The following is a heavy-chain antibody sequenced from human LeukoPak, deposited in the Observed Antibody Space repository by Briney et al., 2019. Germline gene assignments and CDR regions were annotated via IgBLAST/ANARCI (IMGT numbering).Heavy chain of an antibody. D-gene: IGHD6-19*01. CDR3: ARQALGDSSGWYAYWYFDL. V-gene: IGHV4-59*08. CDR2: IYYTGST. CDR1: GGSISPYF. Sequence: PSETLSLTCTVSGGSISPYFWSWIRQPPGKGLEWIGYIYYTGSTNYNPSLKSRVTISVDTSKNQFSLKLSSVTAADTAVYYCARQALGDSSGWYAYWYFDLWGRGTLVTVSS. J-gene: IGHJ2*01.